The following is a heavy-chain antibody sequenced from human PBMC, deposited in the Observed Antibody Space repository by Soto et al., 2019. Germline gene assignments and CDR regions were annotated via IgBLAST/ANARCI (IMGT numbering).Heavy chain of an antibody. CDR3: AGGGAGSGPFTWELPDH. Sequence: QMQLMQSGAEVKNTGSSVTVSCKALGNTFTYRYLHWVRQAPGQALEWMGWITPFSGDVHYAQKLPELVTITRHRSMNKAYMQMSSLRSEDTAMYFCAGGGAGSGPFTWELPDHWGQGTLVTVSS. CDR1: GNTFTYRY. D-gene: IGHD1-26*01. CDR2: ITPFSGDV. V-gene: IGHV1-45*02. J-gene: IGHJ4*02.